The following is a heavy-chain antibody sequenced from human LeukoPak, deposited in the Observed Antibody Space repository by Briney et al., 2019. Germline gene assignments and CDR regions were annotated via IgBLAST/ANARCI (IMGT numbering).Heavy chain of an antibody. Sequence: GXSLRLSCVTSPGYCFTTHWMTWVRPAPGRGREGVANIKQDGSDKYYVDSVKGRFTISRDNAKNSLYLQMNSLRAEDTAVYYCARVARDTIFGVVINYYYYMDVWGKGTTVTVSS. CDR3: ARVARDTIFGVVINYYYYMDV. CDR2: IKQDGSDK. CDR1: PGYCFTTHW. D-gene: IGHD3-3*01. V-gene: IGHV3-7*01. J-gene: IGHJ6*03.